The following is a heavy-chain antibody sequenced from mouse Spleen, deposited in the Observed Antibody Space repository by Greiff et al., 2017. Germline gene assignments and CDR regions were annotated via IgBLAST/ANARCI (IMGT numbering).Heavy chain of an antibody. V-gene: IGHV5-17*01. CDR1: GFTFSDYG. J-gene: IGHJ1*03. CDR3: ARGAIYYYGSSYEWYFDV. Sequence: EVKLVESGGGLVKPGGSLKLSCAASGFTFSDYGMHWVRQAPEKGLEWVAYISSGSSTIYYADTVKGRFTISRDNAKNTLFLQMTSLRSEDTAMYYCARGAIYYYGSSYEWYFDVWGTGTTVTVSS. CDR2: ISSGSSTI. D-gene: IGHD1-1*01.